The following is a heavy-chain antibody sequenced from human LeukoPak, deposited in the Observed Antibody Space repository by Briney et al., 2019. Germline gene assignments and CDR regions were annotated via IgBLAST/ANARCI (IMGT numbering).Heavy chain of an antibody. Sequence: PGESLKTSCRGSGYSFTSYWIGWVRQMPGQGQEWKGIIYPGYSDTRYSTSFHRQLTISAAKSISTAYLQWSSRQASDTAMYYCARRLNGRSGYSYGQIDYWGQGTLVTVSS. V-gene: IGHV5-51*01. D-gene: IGHD5-18*01. CDR3: ARRLNGRSGYSYGQIDY. J-gene: IGHJ4*02. CDR1: GYSFTSYW. CDR2: IYPGYSDT.